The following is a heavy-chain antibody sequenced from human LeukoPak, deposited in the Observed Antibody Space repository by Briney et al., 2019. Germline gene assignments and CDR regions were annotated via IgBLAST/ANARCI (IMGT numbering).Heavy chain of an antibody. V-gene: IGHV4-39*01. CDR3: ARHVTLTGIPLRQPNWFDP. CDR2: MYYSGST. Sequence: SETPSLTCTVSGVSMSSISYYWGWIRQPPGKGLEWIGSMYYSGSTYYNPSLKSRVTISVDTSKNQFSLKLSSVTAADTAVYYCARHVTLTGIPLRQPNWFDPWGQGTLVTVSS. D-gene: IGHD6-13*01. J-gene: IGHJ5*02. CDR1: GVSMSSISYY.